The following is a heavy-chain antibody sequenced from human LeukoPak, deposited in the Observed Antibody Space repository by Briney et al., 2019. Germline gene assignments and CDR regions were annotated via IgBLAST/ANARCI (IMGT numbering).Heavy chain of an antibody. V-gene: IGHV3-74*01. D-gene: IGHD6-13*01. J-gene: IGHJ4*02. CDR3: ARPSAAGPYFDY. CDR1: GFTFSSYW. Sequence: GGSLRLSCAASGFTFSSYWMHWVRQAPGKGLVWVSHINTDGRSTGHADSVKGRLTISRDNAKNTLYLQMNSLRAEDTAVCYCARPSAAGPYFDYWGQGTLVTVSS. CDR2: INTDGRST.